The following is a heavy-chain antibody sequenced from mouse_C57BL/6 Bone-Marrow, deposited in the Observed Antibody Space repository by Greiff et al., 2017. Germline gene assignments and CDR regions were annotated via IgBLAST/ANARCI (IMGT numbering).Heavy chain of an antibody. J-gene: IGHJ2*01. CDR2: ISYDGSN. CDR1: GYSITSGYY. CDR3: ARDKPFTTVVNY. Sequence: EVKLMESGPGLVKPSQSLSLTCSVTGYSITSGYYWNWIRQFPGNKLEWMGYISYDGSNNYNPSLKNRISITRDTSKNQFFLKLNSVTTEDTATYYCARDKPFTTVVNYWGQGTTLTVSS. D-gene: IGHD1-1*01. V-gene: IGHV3-6*01.